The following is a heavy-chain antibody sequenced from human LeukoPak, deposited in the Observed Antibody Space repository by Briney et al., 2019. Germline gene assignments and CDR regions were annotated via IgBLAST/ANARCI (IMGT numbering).Heavy chain of an antibody. J-gene: IGHJ4*02. CDR1: GFTSSSYV. CDR2: ISGSGINT. CDR3: AKGPYDSSGYPKYYFDY. V-gene: IGHV3-23*01. D-gene: IGHD3-22*01. Sequence: GGSLRLSCAASGFTSSSYVMNWVRQAPGKGLEWVSTISGSGINTYHADSVKGRFTISRDNSKNTLYLQMNSLRDEDTAVYYCAKGPYDSSGYPKYYFDYWGQGILVTVSS.